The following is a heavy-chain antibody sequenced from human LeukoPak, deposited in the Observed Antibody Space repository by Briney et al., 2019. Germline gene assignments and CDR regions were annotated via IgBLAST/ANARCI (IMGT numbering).Heavy chain of an antibody. V-gene: IGHV4-59*01. CDR3: ARAPGAMVFDY. D-gene: IGHD5-18*01. J-gene: IGHJ4*02. CDR1: GRSMSSYY. Sequence: SETLSLTCTVSGRSMSSYYWIWIRQPPGKGLEWIGYINYSGSTNYNPSLKSRVTISVDTSRNQFSLKLSSVNAADTAVYYCARAPGAMVFDYWGQGTLVTVSS. CDR2: INYSGST.